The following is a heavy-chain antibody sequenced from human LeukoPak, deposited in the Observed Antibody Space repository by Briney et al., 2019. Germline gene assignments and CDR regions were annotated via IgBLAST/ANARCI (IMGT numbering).Heavy chain of an antibody. Sequence: ASVKVSCRASGYTFISYYMHWVRQAPGQGLEWMGIINPSGGSTSYTQKFQGRVTMTRDTSTSTVYMELSSLTSEDTAVYYCARDLGDTSGYPVFDFSGQGTLVTVSS. V-gene: IGHV1-46*01. J-gene: IGHJ4*02. CDR2: INPSGGST. CDR3: ARDLGDTSGYPVFDF. D-gene: IGHD3-22*01. CDR1: GYTFISYY.